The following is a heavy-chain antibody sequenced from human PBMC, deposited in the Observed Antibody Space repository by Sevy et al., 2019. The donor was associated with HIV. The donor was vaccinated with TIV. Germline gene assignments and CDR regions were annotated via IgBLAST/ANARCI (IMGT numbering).Heavy chain of an antibody. CDR1: GFTFSNYW. J-gene: IGHJ5*02. CDR3: ARVGGCSSTSCFAYWFYP. CDR2: IKEDGSEN. Sequence: GGSLRLSCAASGFTFSNYWMSWVRQAPGKGLEWVANIKEDGSENYYVDSVKGRFTISRDNAKNSLYLQMNSLRAEDTAVYYCARVGGCSSTSCFAYWFYPWGQGTLVTVSS. D-gene: IGHD2-2*01. V-gene: IGHV3-7*03.